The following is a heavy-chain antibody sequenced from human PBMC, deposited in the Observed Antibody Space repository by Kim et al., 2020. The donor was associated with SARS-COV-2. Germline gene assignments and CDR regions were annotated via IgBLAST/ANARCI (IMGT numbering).Heavy chain of an antibody. CDR2: IFNTEIT. CDR1: GFTFRTYA. J-gene: IGHJ4*02. D-gene: IGHD3-10*01. CDR3: AREPFGSGNDY. V-gene: IGHV3-23*05. Sequence: VGSLRLSCVASGFTFRTYAMSWVRQAPGGGLDCASTIFNTEITHADSVKGRFTISRDDSRDILYLQMSSLRVEDTAIYYCAREPFGSGNDYWGQGTLVTVSP.